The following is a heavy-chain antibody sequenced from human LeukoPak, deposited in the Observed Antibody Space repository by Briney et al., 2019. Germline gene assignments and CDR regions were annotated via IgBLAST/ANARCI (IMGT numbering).Heavy chain of an antibody. D-gene: IGHD3-10*01. V-gene: IGHV3-30*04. CDR3: ARVTYGSGTYGAFDY. CDR1: GFTFSSYA. Sequence: GGSLRLSCAASGFTFSSYAMHWVRQAPGKGLEWVAVISYDGSNKYYADSVKGRFTISRDNSKNTLYLQMNSLRAEDTAVYYCARVTYGSGTYGAFDYWGQGTLVTVSS. J-gene: IGHJ4*02. CDR2: ISYDGSNK.